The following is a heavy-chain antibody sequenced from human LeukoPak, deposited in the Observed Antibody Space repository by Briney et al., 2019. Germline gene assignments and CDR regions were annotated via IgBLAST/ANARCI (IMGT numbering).Heavy chain of an antibody. D-gene: IGHD5/OR15-5a*01. V-gene: IGHV4-39*07. CDR2: IYHSGST. CDR1: GGSISSSSYY. J-gene: IGHJ6*02. Sequence: SETLSLTCTVSGGSISSSSYYWGWIRQPPGKGLEWIGSIYHSGSTYYNPSLKSRVTISVDTSKNQFSLKLSSVTAADTAVYYCARDLSSHIVLNYYYYYGMDVWGQGTTVTVSS. CDR3: ARDLSSHIVLNYYYYYGMDV.